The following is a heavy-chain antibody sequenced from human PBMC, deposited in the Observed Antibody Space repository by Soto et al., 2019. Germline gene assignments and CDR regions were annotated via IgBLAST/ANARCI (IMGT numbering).Heavy chain of an antibody. D-gene: IGHD5-18*01. V-gene: IGHV1-3*01. CDR2: INAGNGNT. J-gene: IGHJ4*02. CDR1: GYTFTSYA. CDR3: AREPGYSYGYN. Sequence: VSVKVSCKASGYTFTSYAMHWVRQAPGQRLEWMGWINAGNGNTKYSQKFQGRVTITRDTSASTAYMELSSLRSEDTAVYYCAREPGYSYGYNWGQGTLVTVSS.